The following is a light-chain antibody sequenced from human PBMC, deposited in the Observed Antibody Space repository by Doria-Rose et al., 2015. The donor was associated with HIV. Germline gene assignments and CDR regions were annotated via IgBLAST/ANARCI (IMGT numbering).Light chain of an antibody. CDR3: QQRSNWPPIFT. CDR1: QSVSSN. J-gene: IGKJ3*01. Sequence: GERATLSCRASQSVSSNLAWYQQKPGQAPRLLIYDASNRATGIPARFSGSGSGIDFTLTISSLEPEDFAVYFCQQRSNWPPIFTFGPGTKVDI. CDR2: DAS. V-gene: IGKV3-11*01.